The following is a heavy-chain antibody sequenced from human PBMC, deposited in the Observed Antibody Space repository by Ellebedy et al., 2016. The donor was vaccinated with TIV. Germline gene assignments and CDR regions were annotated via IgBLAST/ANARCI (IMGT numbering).Heavy chain of an antibody. CDR1: GGSISSGGYY. V-gene: IGHV4-31*01. Sequence: MPSETLSLTCTVSGGSISSGGYYWSWIRQHPGKGLEWIGYIYYSGSTYYNPSLKSLVTISVDTSKNQFSLKLSSVTAADTAVYYCARGSAYFDWSNWFDPWGQGTLVTVSS. CDR2: IYYSGST. J-gene: IGHJ5*02. CDR3: ARGSAYFDWSNWFDP. D-gene: IGHD3-9*01.